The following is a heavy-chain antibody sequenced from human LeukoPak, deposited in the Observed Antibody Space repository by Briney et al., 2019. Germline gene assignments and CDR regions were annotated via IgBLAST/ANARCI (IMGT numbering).Heavy chain of an antibody. J-gene: IGHJ6*03. CDR2: IYHSGST. D-gene: IGHD6-6*01. CDR1: GYSISSGYY. CDR3: ARNGYSSSSGSSYYYYYYMDV. V-gene: IGHV4-38-2*02. Sequence: PSETLSLTCTVSGYSISSGYYWGWIRQPPGKGLEWIGSIYHSGSTYYNPSLKSRVTISVDTSKNQFSLKLSSVTAADTAVYYCARNGYSSSSGSSYYYYYYMDVWGKGTTVTVSS.